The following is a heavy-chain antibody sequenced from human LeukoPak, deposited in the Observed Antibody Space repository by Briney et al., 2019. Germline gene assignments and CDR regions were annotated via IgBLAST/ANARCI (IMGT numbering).Heavy chain of an antibody. D-gene: IGHD6-13*01. CDR3: ARERIAAAGNVY. J-gene: IGHJ4*02. CDR1: GGSISSSSYY. CDR2: IYYSGST. Sequence: ASETLSLTCTVSGGSISSSSYYWGWIRQPPGKGLEWIGSIYYSGSTYYNPSLKSRVTISVDTYKNQSSLKLSSVTAADTAVYYCARERIAAAGNVYWGQGTLVTVSS. V-gene: IGHV4-39*07.